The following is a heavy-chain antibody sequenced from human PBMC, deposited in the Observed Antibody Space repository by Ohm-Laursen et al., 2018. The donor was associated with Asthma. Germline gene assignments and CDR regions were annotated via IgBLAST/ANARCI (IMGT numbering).Heavy chain of an antibody. CDR3: ARWDTPAITMIVVVTEHPVGMGV. CDR1: GFTFSSYG. J-gene: IGHJ6*02. Sequence: SLRLSCAASGFTFSSYGMHWVRQAPGKGLEWVAVISYDGSNKYYADSVKGRFTISRDNSKNTLYLQMNSLRAEDTAVYYCARWDTPAITMIVVVTEHPVGMGVWGQGTTVTVSS. D-gene: IGHD3-22*01. CDR2: ISYDGSNK. V-gene: IGHV3-30*03.